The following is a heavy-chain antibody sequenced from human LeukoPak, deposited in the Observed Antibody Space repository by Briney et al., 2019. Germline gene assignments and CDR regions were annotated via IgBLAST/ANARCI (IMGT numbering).Heavy chain of an antibody. CDR1: GGSISSYY. CDR3: ARDLDYASGVVAFDI. J-gene: IGHJ3*02. V-gene: IGHV4-59*01. Sequence: PSETLSLTCTVSGGSISSYYWSWIRQPPGKGLEWIGYIYYSGSTNYNPSLKSRVTISVDTSKNQFSLKLSSVTAADTAVYYCARDLDYASGVVAFDIWGQGTMVTVSS. D-gene: IGHD3/OR15-3a*01. CDR2: IYYSGST.